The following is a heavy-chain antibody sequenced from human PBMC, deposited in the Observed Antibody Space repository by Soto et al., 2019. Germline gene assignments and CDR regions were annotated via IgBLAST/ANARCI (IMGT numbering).Heavy chain of an antibody. CDR3: GKDRAAYSLGIDF. V-gene: IGHV3-30*18. J-gene: IGHJ6*02. Sequence: GGSLRLSCAASGFTFSAYGIHWVRQAPAKGLEWVAVISHDGRNKYYADSVKGRFAVSRDNSKKTLYLQMNSLRAEDTAVYYCGKDRAAYSLGIDFWGQGPTVTV. CDR2: ISHDGRNK. CDR1: GFTFSAYG. D-gene: IGHD4-4*01.